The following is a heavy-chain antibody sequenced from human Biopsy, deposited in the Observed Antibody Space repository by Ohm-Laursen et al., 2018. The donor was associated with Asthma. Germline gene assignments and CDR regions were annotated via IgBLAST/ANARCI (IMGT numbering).Heavy chain of an antibody. CDR1: GYTFINYA. J-gene: IGHJ3*02. D-gene: IGHD3-9*01. Sequence: ASVKVSCKASGYTFINYAIHWVRQAPGQRLEWMGWINAGNGNTKYSEKFQGRVTITRDTSASTAYMDLSSLRSEDTAVYYCAGTYYDFLTGQVNDALAMWGQGTVVTVSS. V-gene: IGHV1-3*01. CDR3: AGTYYDFLTGQVNDALAM. CDR2: INAGNGNT.